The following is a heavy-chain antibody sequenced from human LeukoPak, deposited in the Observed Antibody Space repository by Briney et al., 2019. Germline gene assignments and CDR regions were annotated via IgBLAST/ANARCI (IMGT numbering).Heavy chain of an antibody. V-gene: IGHV3-33*08. D-gene: IGHD6-19*01. Sequence: PGGSLRLSCAASGFSFSSYGMHWVRQAPGKGLEWVAVIWYDGSNKYYADSVKGRFTISRDNSKNTLYLQMNSLRAEDTAVYYCARDLSMVAGTGAPFWGQGTMVTVSS. CDR1: GFSFSSYG. CDR3: ARDLSMVAGTGAPF. J-gene: IGHJ3*01. CDR2: IWYDGSNK.